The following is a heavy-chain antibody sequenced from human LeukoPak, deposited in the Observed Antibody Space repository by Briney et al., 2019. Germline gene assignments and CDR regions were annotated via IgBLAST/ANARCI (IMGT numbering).Heavy chain of an antibody. V-gene: IGHV3-74*01. D-gene: IGHD3-16*01. Sequence: GGSLRLSCAASGFTFSSYWMHWVRQAPGKGRVWVSRINSDGSSTSYADSVKGRFTISRDNAKNTLYLQMNSLRAEDTAVYYCARRGADTAFDIWGQGTTVTVSS. CDR3: ARRGADTAFDI. CDR2: INSDGSST. CDR1: GFTFSSYW. J-gene: IGHJ3*02.